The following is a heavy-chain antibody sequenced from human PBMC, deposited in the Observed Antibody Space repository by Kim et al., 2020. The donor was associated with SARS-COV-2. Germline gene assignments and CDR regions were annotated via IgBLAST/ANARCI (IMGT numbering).Heavy chain of an antibody. V-gene: IGHV4-39*01. D-gene: IGHD4-17*01. J-gene: IGHJ3*02. CDR2: IYYSGST. Sequence: SETLSLTCTVSGGSISSSSYYWGWIRQPPGKGLEWIGSIYYSGSTYYNPSLKSRVTISVDTSKNQFSLKLSSVTAADTAVYYCARQGGYGGNSFAFDIWG. CDR1: GGSISSSSYY. CDR3: ARQGGYGGNSFAFDI.